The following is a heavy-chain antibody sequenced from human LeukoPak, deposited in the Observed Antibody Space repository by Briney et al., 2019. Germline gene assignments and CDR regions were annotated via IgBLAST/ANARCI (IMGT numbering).Heavy chain of an antibody. D-gene: IGHD2-15*01. CDR2: INPNSGGT. V-gene: IGHV1-2*02. CDR1: VYTFTGYY. J-gene: IGHJ5*02. CDR3: ARDRFLVVVVAATPLWFDP. Sequence: ASVKVSCKASVYTFTGYYMHLVRQAPGQGLEWMGWINPNSGGTNYAQKFQGRVTMTRDTSISTAYMELSRLRSDDTAVYYCARDRFLVVVVAATPLWFDPWGQGTLVTVSS.